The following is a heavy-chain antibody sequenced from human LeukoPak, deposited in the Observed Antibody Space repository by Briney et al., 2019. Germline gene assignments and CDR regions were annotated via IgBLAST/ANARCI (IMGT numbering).Heavy chain of an antibody. V-gene: IGHV7-4-1*02. J-gene: IGHJ4*02. CDR1: GYTFTGYY. D-gene: IGHD3-10*01. CDR3: ARGPQHIPMVLFGDY. Sequence: GASVKVSCKASGYTFTGYYMHWLRQAPGQGLEWMGWINTNTGNPTYAQGFTGRFVFSLDTSVSTAYLQISSLKAEDTAVYYCARGPQHIPMVLFGDYWGQGTLVTVSS. CDR2: INTNTGNP.